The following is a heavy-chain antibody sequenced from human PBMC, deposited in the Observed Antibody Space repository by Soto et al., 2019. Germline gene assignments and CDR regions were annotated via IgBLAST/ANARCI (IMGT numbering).Heavy chain of an antibody. Sequence: QVHLVQSGVEVKTPGASVKVSCQASGYTFFTYDISWVRQAPGQGLEWRGWISTYSGDTKYAQKFQGRVTMTTATSTATAYLELRRLRSDDTAVYYCARHHGPTTSENWFDPGGQGTLVTVSS. V-gene: IGHV1-18*01. D-gene: IGHD5-12*01. CDR2: ISTYSGDT. CDR3: ARHHGPTTSENWFDP. J-gene: IGHJ5*02. CDR1: GYTFFTYD.